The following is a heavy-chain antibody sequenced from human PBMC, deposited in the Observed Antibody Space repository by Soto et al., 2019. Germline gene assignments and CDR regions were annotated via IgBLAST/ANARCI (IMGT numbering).Heavy chain of an antibody. CDR1: GFSLANYP. CDR2: SSPRGDTI. D-gene: IGHD6-19*01. J-gene: IGHJ4*02. CDR3: AKGPHTNVGWPYYFES. Sequence: SLGLSCVASGFSLANYPMNWVRQTPGKGLEWISYSSPRGDTIYYADSVEGRFTISRDNARNSLSLHMSSLRDEDSALYYCAKGPHTNVGWPYYFESWGQGVPVTVAS. V-gene: IGHV3-48*02.